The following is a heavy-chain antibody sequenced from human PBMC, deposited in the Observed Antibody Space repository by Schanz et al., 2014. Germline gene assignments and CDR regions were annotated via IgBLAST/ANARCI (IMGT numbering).Heavy chain of an antibody. V-gene: IGHV3-53*01. Sequence: EVQLVESGGGLIQPGGSLRLSCAASGFTVSSNYMSWVRQAPGKGLEWVSVIYSGGSTYYADSVKGRFTIFRDNPKKSAYLQMNSLRADDTAVYYCSRGIVGGLDCWGQGTLVTVSS. D-gene: IGHD3-16*01. CDR1: GFTVSSNY. CDR3: SRGIVGGLDC. J-gene: IGHJ4*02. CDR2: IYSGGST.